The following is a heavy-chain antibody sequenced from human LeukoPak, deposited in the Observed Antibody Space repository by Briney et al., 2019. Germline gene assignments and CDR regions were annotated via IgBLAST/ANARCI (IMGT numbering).Heavy chain of an antibody. Sequence: SETLSLTCTVSGGSISSSSYYWGWLRQPPGKGLEWIGSIYYSGSTYYNPSLKSRVTISVDTSKNQFSLKLSSVTAADTAVYYCATCNSSSYYYYMDVWGKGTTVTVSS. V-gene: IGHV4-39*07. CDR2: IYYSGST. J-gene: IGHJ6*03. CDR3: ATCNSSSYYYYMDV. D-gene: IGHD6-6*01. CDR1: GGSISSSSYY.